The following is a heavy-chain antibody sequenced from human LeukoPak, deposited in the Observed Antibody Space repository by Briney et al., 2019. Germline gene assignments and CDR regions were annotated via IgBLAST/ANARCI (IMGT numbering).Heavy chain of an antibody. D-gene: IGHD3-3*01. CDR3: ARKSAVRFLEWEGYYMDV. Sequence: GRSLRLSCAASGFTFSSYAMHWVRQAPGKGLEWVSGINWNGGSTGYADSVKGRFTISRDNAKNSLYLQMNSLRAEDTALYHCARKSAVRFLEWEGYYMDVWGKGTTVTVSS. CDR2: INWNGGST. V-gene: IGHV3-20*01. J-gene: IGHJ6*03. CDR1: GFTFSSYA.